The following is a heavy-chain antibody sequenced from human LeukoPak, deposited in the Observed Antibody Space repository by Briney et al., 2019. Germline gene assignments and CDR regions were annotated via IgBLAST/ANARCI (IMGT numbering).Heavy chain of an antibody. CDR1: GGSISSGGYY. J-gene: IGHJ2*01. Sequence: SQTLSLTCTVSGGSISSGGYYWGWIRQHPGMGLEWIGFIYYSGTTYYNPSLRSRISISVDTSKDQVSLELSSVTAADTAVYYCTGEGGLVAGSETRHFDLWGRGTLVTVSS. CDR2: IYYSGTT. D-gene: IGHD1-26*01. V-gene: IGHV4-31*03. CDR3: TGEGGLVAGSETRHFDL.